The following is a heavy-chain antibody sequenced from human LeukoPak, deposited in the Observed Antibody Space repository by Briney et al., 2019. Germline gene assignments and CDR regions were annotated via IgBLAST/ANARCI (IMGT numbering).Heavy chain of an antibody. CDR2: INIDGSTT. V-gene: IGHV3-74*03. Sequence: GGSLRLSCEASGFTFSSYWMHWARQGPGKGLVWVSRINIDGSTTTYADFVMGRFTISRDNAKNTLYLQIYTLTAEDTARYYCAKATGNLGNWGLGTLVTVSS. CDR1: GFTFSSYW. CDR3: AKATGNLGN. D-gene: IGHD1-1*01. J-gene: IGHJ4*02.